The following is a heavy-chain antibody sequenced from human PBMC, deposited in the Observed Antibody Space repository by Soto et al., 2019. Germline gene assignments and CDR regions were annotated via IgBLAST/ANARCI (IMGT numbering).Heavy chain of an antibody. D-gene: IGHD3-10*01. CDR1: GYTFTSYA. Sequence: QVQLVQSGAEEKKPGASVKVSCKASGYTFTSYAMHWVRQAPGQRLEWMGWINAGNGNTKYSQKFQGRLTITRDTSPSTSYTELSRLRSQDTAVYSCARADGVRFVGPWGQVTLVTISS. V-gene: IGHV1-3*05. CDR3: ARADGVRFVGP. CDR2: INAGNGNT. J-gene: IGHJ5*02.